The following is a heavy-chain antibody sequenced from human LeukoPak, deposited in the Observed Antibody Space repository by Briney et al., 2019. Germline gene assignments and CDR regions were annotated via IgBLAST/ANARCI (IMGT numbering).Heavy chain of an antibody. CDR2: ISYDGSNK. CDR1: GFTFSSYA. CDR3: ARDKGRQLVRVFDY. J-gene: IGHJ4*02. V-gene: IGHV3-30-3*01. Sequence: GRSLRLSCAASGFTFSSYAMHWVRQAPGKGLEWVAVISYDGSNKYYADSVKGRFTISRDNSKSTLYLQMNSLRAEDTAVYYCARDKGRQLVRVFDYWGQGTLVTVSS. D-gene: IGHD6-13*01.